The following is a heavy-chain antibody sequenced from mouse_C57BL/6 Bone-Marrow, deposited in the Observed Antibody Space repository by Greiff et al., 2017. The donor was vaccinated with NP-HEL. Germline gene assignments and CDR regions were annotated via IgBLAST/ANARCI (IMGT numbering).Heavy chain of an antibody. CDR1: GYTFTSYG. Sequence: QVHVKQSGAELARPGASVKLSCKASGYTFTSYGISWVKQRTGQGLEWIGEIYPRSGNTYYNEKFKGKATLTADKSSSTAYMELRSLTSEDSAVYFCARRWLLRAWFAYWGQGTLVTVSA. CDR2: IYPRSGNT. CDR3: ARRWLLRAWFAY. D-gene: IGHD2-3*01. V-gene: IGHV1-81*01. J-gene: IGHJ3*01.